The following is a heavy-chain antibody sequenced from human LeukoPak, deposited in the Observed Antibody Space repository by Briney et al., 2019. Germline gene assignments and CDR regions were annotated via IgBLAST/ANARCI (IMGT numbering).Heavy chain of an antibody. CDR3: ARSQYYLDY. Sequence: PGRSLRLSCAASGFTFIDYYMSWIRQVPGKGQEWVSYISSSSSDRNYADSVKGRFTISRDNAKNSMYLQMNSLRAEDTAVYFCARSQYYLDYWGQGTLVTVSS. J-gene: IGHJ4*02. CDR1: GFTFIDYY. V-gene: IGHV3-11*06. CDR2: ISSSSSDR.